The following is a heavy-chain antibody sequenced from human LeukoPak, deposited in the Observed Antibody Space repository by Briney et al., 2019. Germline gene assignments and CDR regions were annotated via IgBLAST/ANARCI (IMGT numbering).Heavy chain of an antibody. J-gene: IGHJ5*02. V-gene: IGHV4-59*12. Sequence: TSETLSLTCTVSGASISSYYWSWIRQPPGKGLEWIGYVYYSGSTNNNPSLKSRVTISVDTSKNQFSLKLSSVTAADTAVYYCARSYSSGWYSRRNWFDPWGQGTLVTVSS. CDR2: VYYSGST. CDR1: GASISSYY. D-gene: IGHD6-19*01. CDR3: ARSYSSGWYSRRNWFDP.